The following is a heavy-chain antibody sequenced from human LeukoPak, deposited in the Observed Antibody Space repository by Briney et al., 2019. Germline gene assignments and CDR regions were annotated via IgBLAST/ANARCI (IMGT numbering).Heavy chain of an antibody. D-gene: IGHD5-12*01. V-gene: IGHV3-30*02. J-gene: IGHJ4*02. Sequence: GGSLRLSCAASGFTFSSYAMSWVRQAPGKGLEWVASISHDGSNKYYGDSVKGRFNISRDNSRDTVYLQMNSLRAEDTAVYYCARERANSGYDEGYYFDYWGQGTLVTVSS. CDR1: GFTFSSYA. CDR2: ISHDGSNK. CDR3: ARERANSGYDEGYYFDY.